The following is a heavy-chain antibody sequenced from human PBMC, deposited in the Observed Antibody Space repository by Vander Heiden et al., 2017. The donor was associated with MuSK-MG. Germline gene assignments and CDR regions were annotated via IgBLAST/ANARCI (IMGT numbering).Heavy chain of an antibody. CDR2: INHSGST. J-gene: IGHJ4*02. D-gene: IGHD4-17*01. CDR1: GGSFSGYY. CDR3: ARGRANDYGGNRYFDY. V-gene: IGHV4-34*01. Sequence: QVQLQQWRAGLLKPSATLSLTCAVYGGSFSGYYWSWIRQPPGKKLEWIGEINHSGSTNSNPSLRSRVTISVDTSKNQFSLKLSSVTAADTAVYYCARGRANDYGGNRYFDYWCQGTLVTLSS.